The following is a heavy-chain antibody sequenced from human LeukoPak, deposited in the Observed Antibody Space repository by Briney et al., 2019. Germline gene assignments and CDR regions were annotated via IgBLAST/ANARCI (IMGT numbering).Heavy chain of an antibody. D-gene: IGHD5-18*01. J-gene: IGHJ4*02. CDR2: IYPGESDT. CDR1: GYIFTNYW. V-gene: IGHV5-51*01. Sequence: GESLKISCKGSGYIFTNYWIGWVRQMPGKGLEWMGIIYPGESDTRYSPSFQDQVTISADKSISTVQWSSLKTSDTAIYYCARLRNSYGHRADYWGQGTLVTVSS. CDR3: ARLRNSYGHRADY.